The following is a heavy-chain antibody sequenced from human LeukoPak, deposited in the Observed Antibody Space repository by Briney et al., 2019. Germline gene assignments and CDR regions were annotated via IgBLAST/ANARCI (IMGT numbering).Heavy chain of an antibody. CDR2: ISGTGGST. V-gene: IGHV3-23*01. D-gene: IGHD3-22*01. CDR3: ARDKSSGYYYFDY. Sequence: GGSLRLSCAASGFTFSNYAMSWVRQAPGKGLEWVSGISGTGGSTYYADSVKGRFSFSRENSRNTVYLQMNSLRAEHTALYYCARDKSSGYYYFDYWGQGTLVTVSS. J-gene: IGHJ4*02. CDR1: GFTFSNYA.